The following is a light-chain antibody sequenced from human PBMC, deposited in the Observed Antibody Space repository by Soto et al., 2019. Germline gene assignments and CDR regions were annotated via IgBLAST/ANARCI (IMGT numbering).Light chain of an antibody. V-gene: IGKV1-39*01. CDR2: AAS. CDR3: QQSFNFPRT. J-gene: IGKJ1*01. CDR1: QSISSS. Sequence: DIQMTQSPSSLSASVGETITITCRASQSISSSLNWFQHSPGQPPKLLLFAASNLQAGVPPRFSGSGSGTYFSLTISSLQPEDFATYYCQQSFNFPRTFGPGTRVEFK.